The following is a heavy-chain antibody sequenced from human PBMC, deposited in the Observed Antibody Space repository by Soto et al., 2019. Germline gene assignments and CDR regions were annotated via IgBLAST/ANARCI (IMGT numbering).Heavy chain of an antibody. J-gene: IGHJ3*01. CDR2: IYSGGST. CDR3: AIDPDWSGLAP. CDR1: GFSVSNNY. D-gene: IGHD3-3*01. Sequence: EVQLVESGGDLVQPGGSLRLSCAASGFSVSNNYMFWVRQAPGKGLEWVSVIYSGGSTYYADSVKGRFTISRDNSMNTLYLQMNSLRAEDTAVYYCAIDPDWSGLAPWGQGTMVTVSS. V-gene: IGHV3-66*01.